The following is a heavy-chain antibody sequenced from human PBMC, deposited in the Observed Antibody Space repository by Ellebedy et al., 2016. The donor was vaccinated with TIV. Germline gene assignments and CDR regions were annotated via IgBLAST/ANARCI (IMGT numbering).Heavy chain of an antibody. CDR3: VRSSNTAMIYGGVDY. CDR2: ISAGGS. V-gene: IGHV4-4*07. CDR1: GGSIGSYF. Sequence: SETLSLTCTVSGGSIGSYFWSWVRQPAGEGLEWIGRISAGGSNYNPSLKSRVTMSLDMSKNQFSLKLSSVTAADTAVYYCVRSSNTAMIYGGVDYWGQGTLVRVST. J-gene: IGHJ4*02. D-gene: IGHD5-18*01.